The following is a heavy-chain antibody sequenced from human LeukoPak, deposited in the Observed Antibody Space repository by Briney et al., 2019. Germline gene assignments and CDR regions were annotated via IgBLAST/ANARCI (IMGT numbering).Heavy chain of an antibody. CDR1: GGTFSSYA. CDR3: ARDQSGYSRGLFDY. Sequence: GASVKVSCKASGGTFSSYAISWVRQAPGQGLEWMGGIIPIFGTANYAQKFQGRVTITADESTSTAYMELSSLRSEDTAVYYRARDQSGYSRGLFDYWGQGTLVTVSS. V-gene: IGHV1-69*13. D-gene: IGHD6-13*01. J-gene: IGHJ4*02. CDR2: IIPIFGTA.